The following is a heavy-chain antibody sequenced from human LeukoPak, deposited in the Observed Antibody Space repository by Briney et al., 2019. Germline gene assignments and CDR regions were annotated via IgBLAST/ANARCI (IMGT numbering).Heavy chain of an antibody. CDR2: ISSYNGNT. CDR3: ARVWQQLVHFAVSWFDP. J-gene: IGHJ5*02. CDR1: GYTFTSYG. V-gene: IGHV1-18*01. D-gene: IGHD6-13*01. Sequence: SVKVSSNASGYTFTSYGISWVRQAPGQGLEWMGWISSYNGNTNYTQKLQGRVTMTTDTSTSTAYMELRSMRSDDTAVYYCARVWQQLVHFAVSWFDPWGQGTLVTVSS.